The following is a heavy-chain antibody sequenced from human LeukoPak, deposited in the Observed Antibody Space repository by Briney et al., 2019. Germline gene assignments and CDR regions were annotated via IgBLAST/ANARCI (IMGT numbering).Heavy chain of an antibody. J-gene: IGHJ6*02. D-gene: IGHD6-13*01. CDR1: GFTFSSYA. CDR3: AKSATTGRAYYFYGMDV. Sequence: PGGSLRLSCAASGFTFSSYAMSWVRQAPGEGLEWVSGIGGSGIGTYYADSVKGRFTISRDNSKNTLLLQMNSLRAEDTALYYCAKSATTGRAYYFYGMDVWGQGTTVTVSS. V-gene: IGHV3-23*01. CDR2: IGGSGIGT.